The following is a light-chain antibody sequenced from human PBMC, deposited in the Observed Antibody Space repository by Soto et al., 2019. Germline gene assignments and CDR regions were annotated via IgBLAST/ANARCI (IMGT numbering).Light chain of an antibody. Sequence: EIVLTQSPGTLSLSPGERATLSCRASQSVSSYSAWYQQKPGQAPRLLIYGASSRATGIPDRFSGSGSGTDFTLTISRLEPEDFAVYYCQQYSISPRTFGQGTKVEIK. J-gene: IGKJ1*01. V-gene: IGKV3-20*01. CDR1: QSVSSY. CDR3: QQYSISPRT. CDR2: GAS.